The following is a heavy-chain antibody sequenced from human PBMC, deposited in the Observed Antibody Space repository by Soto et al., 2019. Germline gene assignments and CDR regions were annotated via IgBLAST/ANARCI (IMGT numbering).Heavy chain of an antibody. V-gene: IGHV3-21*01. D-gene: IGHD3-22*01. Sequence: EVQLVESGGGLVKTGGSLRLSCAASGFTFSRYSMNWVRQAAGKGLEWVSSISSSSSYIYYADSVKGRCTISRDNAKNSLYLQMNSLRAEDTAVYYCAREYTPYYYASSGSENRGQGTLVTRSS. J-gene: IGHJ4*02. CDR2: ISSSSSYI. CDR3: AREYTPYYYASSGSEN. CDR1: GFTFSRYS.